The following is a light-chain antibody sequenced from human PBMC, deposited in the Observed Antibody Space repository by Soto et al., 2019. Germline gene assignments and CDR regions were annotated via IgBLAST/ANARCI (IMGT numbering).Light chain of an antibody. Sequence: IQLTQSPSSLSASVGDRVTITCRASQGISNYLGWYQQKPGKAPKLLIYAASTLQTGVPSRFSGGGSGTDFTLTITSLQPEDFATYYCQQSYSVPITFGQGTRLEIK. J-gene: IGKJ5*01. V-gene: IGKV1-9*01. CDR1: QGISNY. CDR2: AAS. CDR3: QQSYSVPIT.